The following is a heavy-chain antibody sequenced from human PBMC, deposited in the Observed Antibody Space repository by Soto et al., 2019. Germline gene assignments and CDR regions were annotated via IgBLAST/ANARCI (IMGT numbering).Heavy chain of an antibody. J-gene: IGHJ6*02. V-gene: IGHV5-51*01. CDR2: IYPGDSDT. Sequence: EVQLVQSGAEVKKPGESLKISCKGSGYSFTSYWIGWVRQMPGKGLECMGIIYPGDSDTRYSPSFQGQVTISADKSIRTAYLQWSSRKASDTAMYYCARPRYPGRGYYGMDVWGQGTTVTVSS. CDR3: ARPRYPGRGYYGMDV. CDR1: GYSFTSYW. D-gene: IGHD2-15*01.